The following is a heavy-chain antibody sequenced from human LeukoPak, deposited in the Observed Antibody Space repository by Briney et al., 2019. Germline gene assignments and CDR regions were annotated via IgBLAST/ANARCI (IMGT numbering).Heavy chain of an antibody. V-gene: IGHV3-30*04. CDR3: ARDGLGPPSIAVAWNYYGMDV. CDR2: ISYDGSNK. Sequence: SGGSLRLSCAASGFTFSSYAMHWVRQAPGKGLEWVAVISYDGSNKYYADSVKGRFTISRDNSKNSLYLQMNSLRAEDTAVYYCARDGLGPPSIAVAWNYYGMDVWGQGTTVTVSS. J-gene: IGHJ6*02. D-gene: IGHD6-19*01. CDR1: GFTFSSYA.